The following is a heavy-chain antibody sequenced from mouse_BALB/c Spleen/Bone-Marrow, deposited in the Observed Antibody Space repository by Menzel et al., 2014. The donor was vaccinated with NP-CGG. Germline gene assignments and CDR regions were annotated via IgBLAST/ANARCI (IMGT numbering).Heavy chain of an antibody. CDR1: GFTFSSFG. D-gene: IGHD2-2*01. V-gene: IGHV5-17*02. CDR2: ISSGSSNI. Sequence: EVHLVESGGGLVQPGGSRKLSCAASGFTFSSFGMHWVRRAPEKGLEWVACISSGSSNINYADTVKGRFTISRDNPKNTLFLQMTSLRSEDTAMYYCARWGYYYAMDYWGQGTSVTVSS. J-gene: IGHJ4*01. CDR3: ARWGYYYAMDY.